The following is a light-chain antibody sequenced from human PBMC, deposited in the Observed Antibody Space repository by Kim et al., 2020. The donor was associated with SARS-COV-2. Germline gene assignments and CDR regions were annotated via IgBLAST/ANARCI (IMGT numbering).Light chain of an antibody. J-gene: IGKJ2*01. CDR2: KIS. CDR1: QSLVKSDGNTY. V-gene: IGKV2-24*01. Sequence: DVVMTQTPLSLPVTLGQPASISCRSTQSLVKSDGNTYLSWFHQRPGQPPRLLIYKISNRFSGVPERLSGSGTGTDFTLKISRVEAEDVGVYYCAQSAQYPYTFGQGTKLEI. CDR3: AQSAQYPYT.